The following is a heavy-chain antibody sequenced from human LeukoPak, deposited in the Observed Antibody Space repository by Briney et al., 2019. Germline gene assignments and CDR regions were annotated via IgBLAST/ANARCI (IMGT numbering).Heavy chain of an antibody. V-gene: IGHV1-69*13. J-gene: IGHJ4*02. CDR1: GYTFTNYG. Sequence: ASVKVSCKASGYTFTNYGISWVRQAPGQGLEWMGGITPMFGTANYAQKFQGRVTITADESTSTAYMELSSLRSEDTAVYYCVRDGSYYDSSGYYYLYWGQGTLVTVSS. CDR3: VRDGSYYDSSGYYYLY. D-gene: IGHD3-22*01. CDR2: ITPMFGTA.